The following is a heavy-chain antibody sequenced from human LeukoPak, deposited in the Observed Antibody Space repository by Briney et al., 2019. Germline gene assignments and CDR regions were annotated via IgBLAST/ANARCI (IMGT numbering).Heavy chain of an antibody. V-gene: IGHV3-48*03. CDR3: ARDYDYGDGLFDY. Sequence: GGSLRLSCAASGFTFSSYEMNWVRQAPGKGLEWVSYISSSGSTIYYADSVKGRFTISRDNAKNSLYLQMNSLRAEDTAVYYCARDYDYGDGLFDYWGQGTLVTVSS. CDR1: GFTFSSYE. D-gene: IGHD4-17*01. CDR2: ISSSGSTI. J-gene: IGHJ4*02.